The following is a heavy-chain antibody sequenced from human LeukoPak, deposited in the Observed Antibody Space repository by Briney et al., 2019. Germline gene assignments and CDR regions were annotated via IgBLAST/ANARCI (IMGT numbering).Heavy chain of an antibody. CDR2: IYYSGST. D-gene: IGHD2-15*01. CDR1: GGSISSHY. J-gene: IGHJ6*03. Sequence: SETLSLTCTVSGGSISSHYWSWIRQPPGKGLEWIGYIYYSGSTNYNPSLKSRVTISVDTSKNQFSLRLSSVTAADTAVYYCARGSRCSGGSCYAYYYYYMDVWGKGTTVTVSS. V-gene: IGHV4-59*11. CDR3: ARGSRCSGGSCYAYYYYYMDV.